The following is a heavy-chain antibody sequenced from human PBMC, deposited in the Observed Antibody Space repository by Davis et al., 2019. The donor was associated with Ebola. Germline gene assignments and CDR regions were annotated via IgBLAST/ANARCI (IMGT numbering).Heavy chain of an antibody. V-gene: IGHV3-30*03. D-gene: IGHD1-26*01. J-gene: IGHJ4*02. CDR1: GFTFSSYG. Sequence: GESLKISCAASGFTFSSYGMHWVRQAPGKGLEWVAVISYDGSNKYYADSVKGRFTISRDNSKNTLYLQMNSLRAEDTAVYYCARGGGSYLDYWGQGTLVTVSS. CDR3: ARGGGSYLDY. CDR2: ISYDGSNK.